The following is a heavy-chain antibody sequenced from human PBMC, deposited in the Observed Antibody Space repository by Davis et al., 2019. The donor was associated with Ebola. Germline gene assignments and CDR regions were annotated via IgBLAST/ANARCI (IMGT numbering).Heavy chain of an antibody. CDR3: GRGLYSESSVGIDS. Sequence: GESLKISCAASEFSVSSYYMSWVRQVRQTPGRGLEWISIITDDGNTLYADSVKGRFTISRDNVENTVYLQMSSLRAEDTAIYYCGRGLYSESSVGIDSWGQGTLVTVSS. CDR1: EFSVSSYY. CDR2: ITDDGNT. D-gene: IGHD6-13*01. J-gene: IGHJ4*02. V-gene: IGHV3-66*01.